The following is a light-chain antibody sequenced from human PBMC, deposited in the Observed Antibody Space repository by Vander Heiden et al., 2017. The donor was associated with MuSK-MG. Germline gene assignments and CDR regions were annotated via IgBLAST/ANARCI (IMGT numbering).Light chain of an antibody. J-gene: IGKJ4*01. V-gene: IGKV3-11*01. CDR3: QQRSNWSPT. Sequence: EIVLTHSPATLSLSPGERATLSCRASQSVSSYLAWYQQKPGQAPRLLIYDVSNRATDIPARFSGSGSGTDFTLTISSLEPEDFAVYYCQQRSNWSPTFGGGTKVKIK. CDR2: DVS. CDR1: QSVSSY.